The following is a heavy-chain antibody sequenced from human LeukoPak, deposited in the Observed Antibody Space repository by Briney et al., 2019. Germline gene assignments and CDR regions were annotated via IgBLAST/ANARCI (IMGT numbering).Heavy chain of an antibody. CDR3: ARGVRGVMYYYYYYYMDV. D-gene: IGHD3-10*01. CDR1: GYTFTSYA. Sequence: GASVKVSCKASGYTFTSYAMNWVRQAPGQGLEWMGWINTNTGNPTYAQGFTGRFVFSLDTSVSTAYLQISSLKAEDTAVYYCARGVRGVMYYYYYYYMDVWGKGTTVTISS. CDR2: INTNTGNP. J-gene: IGHJ6*03. V-gene: IGHV7-4-1*02.